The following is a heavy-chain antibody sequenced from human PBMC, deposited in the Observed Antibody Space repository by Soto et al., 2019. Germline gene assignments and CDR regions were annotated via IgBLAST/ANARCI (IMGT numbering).Heavy chain of an antibody. CDR2: ISAYNGNT. CDR1: GYTFTSYG. J-gene: IGHJ6*03. CDR3: ARVFMGSGSYPKIYYYYYYMDV. V-gene: IGHV1-18*01. D-gene: IGHD3-10*01. Sequence: QVQLVQSGAEVKKPGASVKVSCKASGYTFTSYGISWVRQAPGQGLEWMGWISAYNGNTNYAQKLQGRVNMTTDTSTSTAYMELRSLRSCDTAVYYCARVFMGSGSYPKIYYYYYYMDVWGKGTTVTVSS.